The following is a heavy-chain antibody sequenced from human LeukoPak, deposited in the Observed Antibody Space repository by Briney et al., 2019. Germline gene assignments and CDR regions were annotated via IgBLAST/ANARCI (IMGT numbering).Heavy chain of an antibody. CDR2: IYYSGST. J-gene: IGHJ4*02. V-gene: IGHV4-59*08. D-gene: IGHD5-18*01. Sequence: SETLSLTCTVSGGSISSYYWSWIRQPPGKGLEWIGYIYYSGSTNYNPSLKSRVTISVDTSENQFSLKLSSVTAADTAVYYCARGSRTAMVPYFDYWGQGTLVTVSS. CDR3: ARGSRTAMVPYFDY. CDR1: GGSISSYY.